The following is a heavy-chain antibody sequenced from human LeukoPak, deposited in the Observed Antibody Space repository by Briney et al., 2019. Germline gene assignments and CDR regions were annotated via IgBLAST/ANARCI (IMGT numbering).Heavy chain of an antibody. V-gene: IGHV1-18*01. D-gene: IGHD3-16*02. Sequence: GASVKVSCKASGYTFTSYGISWVRQAPGQGLEWMGWISAYNGNTNYAQKLQGRVTMTTDTSTSTAYMELRSLRSDDTAVYYCARDPPGRIYDYVWGSYREFDYWGQGTLVTVSS. CDR3: ARDPPGRIYDYVWGSYREFDY. J-gene: IGHJ4*02. CDR1: GYTFTSYG. CDR2: ISAYNGNT.